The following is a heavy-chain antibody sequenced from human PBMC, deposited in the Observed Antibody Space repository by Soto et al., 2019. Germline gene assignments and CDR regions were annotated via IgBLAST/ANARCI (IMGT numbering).Heavy chain of an antibody. J-gene: IGHJ6*02. D-gene: IGHD3-3*01. CDR3: TRPDFWSGYGMDV. CDR2: IRSKANSYAT. V-gene: IGHV3-73*01. Sequence: GGSLRLSCAASGFTFSGSAMHWVRQASGKGLEWVGRIRSKANSYATAYAASVKGRFTISRDDSKNTAYLQMNSLKTEDTAVYYCTRPDFWSGYGMDVWGQGTTVTVSS. CDR1: GFTFSGSA.